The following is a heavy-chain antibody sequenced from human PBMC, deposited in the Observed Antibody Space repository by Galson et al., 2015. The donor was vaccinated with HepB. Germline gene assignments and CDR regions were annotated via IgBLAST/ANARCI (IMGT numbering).Heavy chain of an antibody. V-gene: IGHV2-5*02. D-gene: IGHD3-16*01. J-gene: IGHJ4*02. Sequence: PALVKPTQTLTLTCTFSGFSLSTNGVGVGWIRQPPGKALEWLSLIYWDDDKRYSPSLKNRLTITKDTSKNQVVLTMTNMDPVDTGTYYCIYTRLRIRPGGVGWIDHWGQGTLVTVSS. CDR3: IYTRLRIRPGGVGWIDH. CDR2: IYWDDDK. CDR1: GFSLSTNGVG.